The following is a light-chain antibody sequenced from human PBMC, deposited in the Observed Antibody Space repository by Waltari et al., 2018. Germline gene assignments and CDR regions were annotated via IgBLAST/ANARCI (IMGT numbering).Light chain of an antibody. J-gene: IGKJ4*01. CDR3: QQYYNTLPLT. Sequence: DIVMTQSPDSLAVSLGERATLHCKSSQSVLHSSNNKNYLAWYQQKPGQPPKLLIYWASTRESGVPDRFSGSGSGTDFTLTISSLQAEDVAVYYCQQYYNTLPLTFGGGTKVEIK. CDR2: WAS. CDR1: QSVLHSSNNKNY. V-gene: IGKV4-1*01.